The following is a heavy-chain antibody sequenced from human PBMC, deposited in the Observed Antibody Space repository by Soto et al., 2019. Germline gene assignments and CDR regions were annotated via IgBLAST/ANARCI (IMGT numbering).Heavy chain of an antibody. Sequence: ASVKVSCKASGYTFTSYGISWVRQAPGQGLEWMGWISAYNGNTNYAQKLQGRVTMTTDTSTSTAYMELRSLRSDDTAVYYCARGPLYCTNGVCSPWTRYYYYYGMDVWGQGTTVTVSS. CDR2: ISAYNGNT. D-gene: IGHD2-8*01. J-gene: IGHJ6*02. V-gene: IGHV1-18*01. CDR1: GYTFTSYG. CDR3: ARGPLYCTNGVCSPWTRYYYYYGMDV.